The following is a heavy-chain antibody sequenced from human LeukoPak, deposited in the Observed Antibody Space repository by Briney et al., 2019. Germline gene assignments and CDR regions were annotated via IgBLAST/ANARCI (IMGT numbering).Heavy chain of an antibody. CDR1: GGSISSGGYY. D-gene: IGHD5-18*01. V-gene: IGHV4-31*03. J-gene: IGHJ3*02. CDR3: AREYDGPVRLWRHGAFDI. Sequence: SETLSLTRTVSGGSISSGGYYWSWIRQHPGKGLEWIGYIYYSGSTYYNPSLKSRVTISVDTSKNQFSLKLSSVTAADTAVYYCAREYDGPVRLWRHGAFDIWGQGTMVTVSS. CDR2: IYYSGST.